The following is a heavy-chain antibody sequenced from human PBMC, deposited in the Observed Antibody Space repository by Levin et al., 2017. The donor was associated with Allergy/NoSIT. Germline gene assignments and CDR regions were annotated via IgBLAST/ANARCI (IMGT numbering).Heavy chain of an antibody. J-gene: IGHJ4*02. CDR1: GFPFSTFG. CDR2: TWYDGTNQ. CDR3: ARSLSNWGSQNFDY. V-gene: IGHV3-33*01. Sequence: GESLKISCAASGFPFSTFGMHWVRQAPGKGLQWVAVTWYDGTNQYYADSVKGRFTISRDNSKNTAYLQMNSLRDDDTAVYYCARSLSNWGSQNFDYWGQGTLVTVSS. D-gene: IGHD7-27*01.